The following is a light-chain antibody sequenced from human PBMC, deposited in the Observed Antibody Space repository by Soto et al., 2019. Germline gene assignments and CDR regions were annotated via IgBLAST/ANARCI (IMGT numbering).Light chain of an antibody. CDR1: QSVSSN. CDR2: GAS. Sequence: EIVMTQSPATLSVSPGERATLSCRASQSVSSNLAWYQQKPGQAPRLLIYGASTRATGIPARFSGSGPGTVFTLTVSSLQSEDFAVYHCQQYNNWPPLLSFGGGTKVEIK. J-gene: IGKJ4*01. V-gene: IGKV3-15*01. CDR3: QQYNNWPPLLS.